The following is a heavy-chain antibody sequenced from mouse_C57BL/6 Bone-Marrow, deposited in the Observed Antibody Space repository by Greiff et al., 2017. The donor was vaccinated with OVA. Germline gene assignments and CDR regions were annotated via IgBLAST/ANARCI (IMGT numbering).Heavy chain of an antibody. CDR3: ARRRLLPYYAMDY. CDR2: ISSGSSTI. Sequence: EVKVEESGGGLVKPGGSLKLSCAASGFTFSDYGMHWVRQAPEKGLEWVAYISSGSSTIYYADPVKGRFTISRDNAKNTLFLQMTSLRSEDTAMYYCARRRLLPYYAMDYWGQGTSVTVSS. CDR1: GFTFSDYG. J-gene: IGHJ4*01. D-gene: IGHD2-3*01. V-gene: IGHV5-17*01.